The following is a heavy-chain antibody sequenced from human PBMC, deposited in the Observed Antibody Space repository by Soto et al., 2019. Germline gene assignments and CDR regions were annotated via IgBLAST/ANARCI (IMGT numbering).Heavy chain of an antibody. J-gene: IGHJ6*02. CDR2: INHSGST. Sequence: ETLSLTCAVYGGSFSGYYWSWIRQPPGKGLEWIGEINHSGSTNYNPSLKSRVTISVDTSKNQFSLKLSSVTAADTAVYYCARVYGTWYYYGSGSVPTPLYYYYGMDVWGQGTTVTVSS. CDR3: ARVYGTWYYYGSGSVPTPLYYYYGMDV. CDR1: GGSFSGYY. D-gene: IGHD3-10*01. V-gene: IGHV4-34*01.